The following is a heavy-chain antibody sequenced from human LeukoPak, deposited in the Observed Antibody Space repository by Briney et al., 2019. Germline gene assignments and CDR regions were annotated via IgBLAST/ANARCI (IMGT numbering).Heavy chain of an antibody. J-gene: IGHJ4*02. CDR3: ARDRDDVVVTAILGY. D-gene: IGHD2-21*02. CDR2: ISSSSSYI. CDR1: GFTFSSYA. V-gene: IGHV3-21*01. Sequence: GGSLRLSCAASGFTFSSYAMSWVRQAPEKGLEWVSSISSSSSYIYYADSVKGRFTISRDNAKNSLYLQMNSLRAEDTAVYYCARDRDDVVVTAILGYWGQGTLVTVSS.